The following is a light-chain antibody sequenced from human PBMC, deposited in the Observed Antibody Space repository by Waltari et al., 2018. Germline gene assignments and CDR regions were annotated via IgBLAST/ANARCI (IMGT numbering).Light chain of an antibody. CDR2: DAS. J-gene: IGKJ2*01. CDR1: QSVSSSY. V-gene: IGKV3-20*01. CDR3: QQYSYSPNT. Sequence: EIVLTQSPGTLSLSPGERATLSCRASQSVSSSYLAWYQQKPGQAPRLLIFDASNRATGIPDRFSGSWSGTDFTLTISRLEPEDFAVYFCQQYSYSPNTFGQGTKLEI.